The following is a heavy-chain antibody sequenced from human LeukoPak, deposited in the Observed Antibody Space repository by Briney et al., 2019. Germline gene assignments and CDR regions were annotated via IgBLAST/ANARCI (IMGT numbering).Heavy chain of an antibody. Sequence: DGSNKYYADSVKARFTISRDNSKNTLYLQMNSLRAEDTAVYYCARQDSSGYYYRYYYGMDVWGQGTTVTVSS. CDR3: ARQDSSGYYYRYYYGMDV. V-gene: IGHV3-33*01. CDR2: DGSNK. J-gene: IGHJ6*02. D-gene: IGHD3-22*01.